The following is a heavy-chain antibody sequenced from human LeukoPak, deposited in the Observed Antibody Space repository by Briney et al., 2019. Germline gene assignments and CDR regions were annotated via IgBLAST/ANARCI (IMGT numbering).Heavy chain of an antibody. D-gene: IGHD6-13*01. Sequence: PSETLSLTCTVSGGSISNYYWSWLRQTPGKGLEWIGYIHNSGSTKYNPSLKSPVSISVDTSKNQFSLMVNSVTAADTAVYYCARVTGYRIEDYFDYWGQGTLVTVSS. CDR3: ARVTGYRIEDYFDY. CDR1: GGSISNYY. V-gene: IGHV4-59*01. CDR2: IHNSGST. J-gene: IGHJ4*02.